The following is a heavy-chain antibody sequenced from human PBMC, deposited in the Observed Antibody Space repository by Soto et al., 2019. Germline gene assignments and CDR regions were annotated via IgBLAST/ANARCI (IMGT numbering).Heavy chain of an antibody. CDR2: ISGSGGST. CDR1: GFTFSSYA. J-gene: IGHJ4*01. CDR3: TTDSYSTIKIVRFDY. V-gene: IGHV3-23*01. Sequence: WGSLRLSCAASGFTFSSYAMSWVRQAPGKGLEWVSAISGSGGSTYYADSVKGRFTISRDNSKNTLYLQMNSLKIEDTAVYYCTTDSYSTIKIVRFDYWGHGTLVTVSS. D-gene: IGHD2-21*01.